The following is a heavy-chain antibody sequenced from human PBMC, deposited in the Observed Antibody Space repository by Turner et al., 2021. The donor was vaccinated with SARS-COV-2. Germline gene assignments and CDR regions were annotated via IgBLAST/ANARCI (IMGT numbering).Heavy chain of an antibody. V-gene: IGHV1-18*04. CDR3: AREGTYAVVIKEDAFDI. CDR1: GYTFTSYS. D-gene: IGHD2-15*01. Sequence: QVQLLQSGAEVKKPGASVKVSCQASGYTFTSYSISWVRQAPGQGLEWMGWISAYNGNTNYAQKLQGRVTMTTDTSTSTAYMELRSLRSDDTAVYYCAREGTYAVVIKEDAFDIWGQGTMVTVSS. J-gene: IGHJ3*02. CDR2: ISAYNGNT.